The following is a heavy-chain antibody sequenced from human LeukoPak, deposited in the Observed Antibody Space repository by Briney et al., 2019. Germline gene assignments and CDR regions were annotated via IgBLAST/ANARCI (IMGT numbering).Heavy chain of an antibody. CDR3: ARVAGSYLGVGYDY. Sequence: GGSLRLSCAASGFTFSSYAMSWVRQAPGKGLEWVSAISGSGGSTYYADSVKGRFTISRDNSKNTLYLQMNSLRAEDTAVYYCARVAGSYLGVGYDYWGQGTLVTVSS. D-gene: IGHD1-26*01. CDR2: ISGSGGST. CDR1: GFTFSSYA. V-gene: IGHV3-23*01. J-gene: IGHJ4*02.